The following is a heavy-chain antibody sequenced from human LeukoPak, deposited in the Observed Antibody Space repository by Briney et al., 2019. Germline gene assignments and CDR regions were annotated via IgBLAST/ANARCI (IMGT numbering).Heavy chain of an antibody. Sequence: GGSLRLSCAASGFTFSSYGMSWVRQAPGKGLEWGAYIKQDGSEKYYVDSVKGRFTISRDNAKNSLYLQMNRLRAEDTAVYYCARGTGSIRYYFDYWGQGTLVTVSS. D-gene: IGHD2-21*01. CDR1: GFTFSSYG. V-gene: IGHV3-7*01. CDR3: ARGTGSIRYYFDY. CDR2: IKQDGSEK. J-gene: IGHJ4*02.